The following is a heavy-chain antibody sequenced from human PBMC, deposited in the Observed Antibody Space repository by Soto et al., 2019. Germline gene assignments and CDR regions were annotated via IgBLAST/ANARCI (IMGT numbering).Heavy chain of an antibody. Sequence: QVQLVQSGAEVKKPGSSVRVSCTPSGGTFSSYTISWVRQAPGQGLEWMGRIVPITGMTRYAQKFQGRLTITAVPSPTSAYLELSSLTSEDSAVYFCSRGVASLVDSWGQGTQVTVSS. D-gene: IGHD2-15*01. V-gene: IGHV1-69*02. J-gene: IGHJ4*02. CDR1: GGTFSSYT. CDR3: SRGVASLVDS. CDR2: IVPITGMT.